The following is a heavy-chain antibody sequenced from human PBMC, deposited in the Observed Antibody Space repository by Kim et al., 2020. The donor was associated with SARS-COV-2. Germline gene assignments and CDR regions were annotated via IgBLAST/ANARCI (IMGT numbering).Heavy chain of an antibody. Sequence: GGSLRLSCAASGFTFGDYAMHWVRQAPGKGLEWVSGISWNSGSIGYADSVKGRFTISRDNAKNSLYLQMNSLRAEDTALYYCAKSADTAMANRRRFFDYWGQGTLVTVSS. CDR3: AKSADTAMANRRRFFDY. V-gene: IGHV3-9*01. CDR1: GFTFGDYA. CDR2: ISWNSGSI. D-gene: IGHD5-18*01. J-gene: IGHJ4*02.